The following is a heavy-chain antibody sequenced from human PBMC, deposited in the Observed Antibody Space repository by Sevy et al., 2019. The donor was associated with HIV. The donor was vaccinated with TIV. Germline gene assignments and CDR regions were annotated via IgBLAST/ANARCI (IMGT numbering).Heavy chain of an antibody. V-gene: IGHV3-11*01. Sequence: GGSLRLSCAASGFTFSDYYMSWIRQAPGKGLEWVSYISSSGSTIYYADSVKGRFTISRDNAKNSLYLQMNSLRAEDTAVYYCARDFRRDLLLFVYWGQGTLVTVSS. CDR2: ISSSGSTI. CDR3: ARDFRRDLLLFVY. CDR1: GFTFSDYY. D-gene: IGHD3-22*01. J-gene: IGHJ4*02.